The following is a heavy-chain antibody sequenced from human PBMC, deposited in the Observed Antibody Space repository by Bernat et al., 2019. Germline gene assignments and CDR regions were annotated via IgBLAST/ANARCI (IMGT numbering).Heavy chain of an antibody. Sequence: QVQLVQSGAEVKKPGASVKVSCKASGYTFTSYGISWVRQAPGQGLEWMGWISAYNGNTNYAQKLQGRVTMTTDTSTSTAYMELRSLRSDDTAVYYCARVGDYGGNPRYYYYYGMDVWGQGTTVTVSS. D-gene: IGHD4-17*01. J-gene: IGHJ6*02. CDR3: ARVGDYGGNPRYYYYYGMDV. CDR1: GYTFTSYG. CDR2: ISAYNGNT. V-gene: IGHV1-18*01.